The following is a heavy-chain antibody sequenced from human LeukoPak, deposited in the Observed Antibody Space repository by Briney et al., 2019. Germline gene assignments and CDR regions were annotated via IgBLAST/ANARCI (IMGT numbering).Heavy chain of an antibody. CDR3: AKDRSLSIDY. J-gene: IGHJ4*02. CDR1: GFTFSSYG. Sequence: GGSLRLSCAASGFTFSSYGMHWVRRAPGKGLEWVAVIWYDGSNKYYADSVKGRFTISRDNSKNTLYLQMNSLRAEDTAVYYCAKDRSLSIDYWGQGTLVTVSS. V-gene: IGHV3-33*06. CDR2: IWYDGSNK.